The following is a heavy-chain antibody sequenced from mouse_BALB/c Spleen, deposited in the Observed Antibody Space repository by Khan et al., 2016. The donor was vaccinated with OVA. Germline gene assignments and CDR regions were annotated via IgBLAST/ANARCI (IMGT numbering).Heavy chain of an antibody. Sequence: EVQLQESGPGLVKPSQSLSLTCTVTGYSITSDYAWNWIRQFPGNKLEWMGYISSTGTTNYNPSLKSRISITRDTSKNQFFLQLKSVTTEDTATYYCARSHYYRYGYALDCWGRGTSVTVSS. J-gene: IGHJ4*01. V-gene: IGHV3-2*02. CDR2: ISSTGTT. D-gene: IGHD2-14*01. CDR3: ARSHYYRYGYALDC. CDR1: GYSITSDYA.